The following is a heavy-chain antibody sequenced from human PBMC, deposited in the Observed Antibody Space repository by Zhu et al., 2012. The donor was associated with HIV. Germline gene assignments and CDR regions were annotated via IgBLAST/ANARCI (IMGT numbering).Heavy chain of an antibody. Sequence: QVQLQESGPGLVKPSETLSLTCTVSGGSISSYYWSWIRQPPGKGLEWIGYIYSSGSINYNPSLKSRVTISIDTSKNHFSLKLSSVTAADTAVYYCARSSGYGKPYYFDYWGQGTLVTVSS. J-gene: IGHJ4*02. CDR3: ARSSGYGKPYYFDY. V-gene: IGHV4-4*09. D-gene: IGHD3-16*01. CDR2: IYSSGSI. CDR1: GGSISSYY.